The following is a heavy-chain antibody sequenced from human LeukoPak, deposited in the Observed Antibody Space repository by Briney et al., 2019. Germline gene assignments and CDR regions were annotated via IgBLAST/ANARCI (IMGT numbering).Heavy chain of an antibody. CDR1: GFTFSSYG. D-gene: IGHD3-3*01. Sequence: GGSLRLSCAASGFTFSSYGMSWVRQAPGKGLEWVSSISSSSSYIYYADSVKGRFTISRDNAKNSLYLQMNSLRAEDTAVYYCARRAGITTFYYYMDVWGKGTTVTVSS. V-gene: IGHV3-21*01. CDR3: ARRAGITTFYYYMDV. CDR2: ISSSSSYI. J-gene: IGHJ6*03.